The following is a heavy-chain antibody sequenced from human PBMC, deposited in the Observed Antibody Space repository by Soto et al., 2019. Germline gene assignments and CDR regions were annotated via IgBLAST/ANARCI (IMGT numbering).Heavy chain of an antibody. Sequence: GASVKVSCKASGYTFTGYYMHWVRQAPGQGLEWMGWINPNSGGTNYAQKVQGWVTMTRDTSISTAYMELSRLRSDDTAVYYCARDLGVVGATRYYYYYGMDVWGQGTTVTVSS. V-gene: IGHV1-2*04. CDR1: GYTFTGYY. J-gene: IGHJ6*02. CDR3: ARDLGVVGATRYYYYYGMDV. D-gene: IGHD1-26*01. CDR2: INPNSGGT.